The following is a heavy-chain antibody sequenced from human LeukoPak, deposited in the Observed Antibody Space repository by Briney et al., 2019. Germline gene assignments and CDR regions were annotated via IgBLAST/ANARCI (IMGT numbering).Heavy chain of an antibody. CDR1: GGPMSGDSLTESNYY. CDR3: ARKAVEITFDY. Sequence: SETLSLTCTVSGGPMSGDSLTESNYYWVWIRQPPGKGLEWIGSVYFSGYTYYTPSLKSRVTISVDTSKNQFSLKLSSVTAADTAVYYCARKAVEITFDYWGQGTLVTVSS. V-gene: IGHV4-39*07. CDR2: VYFSGYT. D-gene: IGHD6-19*01. J-gene: IGHJ4*02.